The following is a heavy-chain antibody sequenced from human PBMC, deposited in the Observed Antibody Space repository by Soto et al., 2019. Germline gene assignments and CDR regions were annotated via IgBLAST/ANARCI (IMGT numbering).Heavy chain of an antibody. CDR1: GFTFSSYW. V-gene: IGHV3-7*01. Sequence: GGSLRLSCAASGFTFSSYWMSWVRQAPGKGLEWVANIKQDGSEKYYVDSVKGRFTISRDNAKNSLYLQMNSLRAEDTAVYYCARVKLGRGASRLGYYFDYWGQGTLVTVAS. CDR2: IKQDGSEK. J-gene: IGHJ4*02. D-gene: IGHD3-16*01. CDR3: ARVKLGRGASRLGYYFDY.